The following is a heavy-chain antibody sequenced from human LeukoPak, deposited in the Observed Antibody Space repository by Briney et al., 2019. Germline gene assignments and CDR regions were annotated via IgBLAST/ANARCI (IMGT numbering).Heavy chain of an antibody. D-gene: IGHD6-19*01. Sequence: GGSLRLSCAAPGFTFSSYAMHWVRQAPGKGLEWVAVISYDGSNKYYADSVKGRFTISRDNSKNTLYLQMNSLRAEDTAVYYCARDFSSGWYSYYYYYYGMDVWGQGTTVTVSS. CDR2: ISYDGSNK. V-gene: IGHV3-30*04. J-gene: IGHJ6*02. CDR3: ARDFSSGWYSYYYYYYGMDV. CDR1: GFTFSSYA.